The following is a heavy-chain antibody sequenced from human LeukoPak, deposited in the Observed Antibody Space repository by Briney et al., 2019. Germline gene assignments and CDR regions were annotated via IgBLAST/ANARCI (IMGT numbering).Heavy chain of an antibody. D-gene: IGHD4-17*01. CDR3: ARDQGYGDYDLDY. CDR1: GGSISSGSYY. CDR2: IYTSGST. V-gene: IGHV4-61*02. J-gene: IGHJ4*02. Sequence: SQTLSLTCTVSGGSISSGSYYWSWIRQPAGKGLEWTGRIYTSGSTNYNPSLKSRVTISVDTSKNQFSLKLSSVTAADTAVYYCARDQGYGDYDLDYWGQGTLVTVSS.